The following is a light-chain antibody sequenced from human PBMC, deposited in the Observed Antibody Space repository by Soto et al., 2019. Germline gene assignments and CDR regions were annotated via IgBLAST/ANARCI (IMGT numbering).Light chain of an antibody. CDR2: DVS. V-gene: IGLV2-14*01. J-gene: IGLJ1*01. Sequence: QSVLTQPASVSGSPGQSITISCTGSSSDVGDYNYVSWYQQHPGKAPKLMIFDVSNRPSGVSNRFSGSKSANTASLTISGLQAEDEADYYCSSYTSSSTEVFGTGTKVTVL. CDR3: SSYTSSSTEV. CDR1: SSDVGDYNY.